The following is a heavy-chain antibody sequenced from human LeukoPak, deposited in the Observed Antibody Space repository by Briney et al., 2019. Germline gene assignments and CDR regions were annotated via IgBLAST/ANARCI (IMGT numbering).Heavy chain of an antibody. CDR2: IYHSGST. CDR1: GYSISSGYY. J-gene: IGHJ4*02. Sequence: SETLSLTCTVSGYSISSGYYWGWIRQPPGKGLEWIGSIYHSGSTYYNPSLKSRVTISVDTSKNQFSLKLSSVTAADTAVYYCARGYCSGGSCYSYRFALDYWGQGTLVTVSS. D-gene: IGHD2-15*01. V-gene: IGHV4-38-2*02. CDR3: ARGYCSGGSCYSYRFALDY.